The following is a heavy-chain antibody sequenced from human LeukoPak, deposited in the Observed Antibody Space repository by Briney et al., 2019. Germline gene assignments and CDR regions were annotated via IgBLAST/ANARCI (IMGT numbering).Heavy chain of an antibody. D-gene: IGHD3-10*01. V-gene: IGHV1-58*01. CDR1: GFTFTSSD. CDR3: AAEGTYYYGSGSQNWFDP. Sequence: GTSVKVSCKASGFTFTSSDVQWVRQARGQRLEWIGWIVVGSGNTNYAQKFQERVTITRDMSTSTAYMELSSLRSEDTAVYCCAAEGTYYYGSGSQNWFDPWGQGTLVTVSS. J-gene: IGHJ5*02. CDR2: IVVGSGNT.